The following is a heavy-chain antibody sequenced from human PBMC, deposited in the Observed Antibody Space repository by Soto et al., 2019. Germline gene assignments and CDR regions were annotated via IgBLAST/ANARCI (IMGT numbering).Heavy chain of an antibody. J-gene: IGHJ4*02. D-gene: IGHD2-21*02. V-gene: IGHV4-39*01. CDR1: GGSISSSSYY. CDR2: IYYSGST. CDR3: ASYIVVVTARYFDY. Sequence: QLQLQESGPGLVKPSETLSLTCTVSGGSISSSSYYWGWSRQPPGKGLEWIGSIYYSGSTYYNPSLKSRVTMSVDTSKNQFSLKLSSVTAADTAVYYCASYIVVVTARYFDYWGQGTLVTVSS.